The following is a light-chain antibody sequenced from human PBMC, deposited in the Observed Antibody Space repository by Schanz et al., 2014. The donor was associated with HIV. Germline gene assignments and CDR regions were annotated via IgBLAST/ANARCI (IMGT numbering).Light chain of an antibody. J-gene: IGKJ2*01. CDR1: QSISTSF. V-gene: IGKV3-20*01. CDR2: GAS. Sequence: EIVLTQSPGTLSLSPGKRATLSCRASQSISTSFLAWYQQKPGQAPRLLIYGASSRATGIPDRFSGSGSGTDFILTISRLEPEDFATYFCQQSYSAPYTFGQGTSMEI. CDR3: QQSYSAPYT.